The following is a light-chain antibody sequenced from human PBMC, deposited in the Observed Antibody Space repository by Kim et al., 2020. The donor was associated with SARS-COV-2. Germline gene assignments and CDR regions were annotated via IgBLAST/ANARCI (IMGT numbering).Light chain of an antibody. Sequence: SYELTQPPSVSVAPGQTARITCGGNNIGGRSVHWYQQKPGQAPLLLIYYDRHWPAGIPARFSGSNSGNTATLTISGVEAGDEADYYCQVWDTKADHPVFGGGTKVTVL. CDR3: QVWDTKADHPV. J-gene: IGLJ3*02. CDR1: NIGGRS. CDR2: YDR. V-gene: IGLV3-21*04.